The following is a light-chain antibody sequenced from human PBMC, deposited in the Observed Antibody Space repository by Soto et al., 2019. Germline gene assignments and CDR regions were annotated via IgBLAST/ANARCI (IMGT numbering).Light chain of an antibody. CDR3: QQYGSSPLT. CDR2: GAS. Sequence: EIVLTQSPGTLSLTPGERATLSCRASQSVSSSYLAWYQQKPGQAPSLLIYGASRRAPGITDRFSGSGSGTDFTLTISRLEPEEFAVYYCQQYGSSPLTFGGGTKVEIK. J-gene: IGKJ4*01. V-gene: IGKV3-20*01. CDR1: QSVSSSY.